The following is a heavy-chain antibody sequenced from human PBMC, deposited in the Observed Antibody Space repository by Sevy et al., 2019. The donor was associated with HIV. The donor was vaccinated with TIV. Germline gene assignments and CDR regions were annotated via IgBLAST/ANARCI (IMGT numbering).Heavy chain of an antibody. D-gene: IGHD3-22*01. V-gene: IGHV3-23*01. CDR3: AKDPYSSGEYFQK. J-gene: IGHJ1*01. Sequence: GGSLRLSCKASGFNFNNYAMSWVRQAPGKGLEWVSTISGSGGRTYTAESVRGRLTISRDNSKRTVYLQMNSLGGDETAIYYCAKDPYSSGEYFQKWGQGARVTVSS. CDR2: ISGSGGRT. CDR1: GFNFNNYA.